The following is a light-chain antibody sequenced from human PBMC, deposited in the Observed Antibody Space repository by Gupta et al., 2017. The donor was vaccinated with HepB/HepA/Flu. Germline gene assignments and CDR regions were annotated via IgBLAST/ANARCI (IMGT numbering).Light chain of an antibody. CDR1: QSISSY. Sequence: DIQMTQSPSSLPASVGDRVTITCRASQSISSYLNWYQQKPGKAPKLLIYAASSLQSGVPSRFSGSGSETDFTLTISSLQPEDFATYYCQQSYSTPQVTFGQGTRLEIK. CDR2: AAS. V-gene: IGKV1-39*01. J-gene: IGKJ5*01. CDR3: QQSYSTPQVT.